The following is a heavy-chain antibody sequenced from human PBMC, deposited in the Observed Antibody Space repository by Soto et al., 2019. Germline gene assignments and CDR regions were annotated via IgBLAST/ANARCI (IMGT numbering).Heavy chain of an antibody. CDR1: GFTVSSNY. V-gene: IGHV3-53*01. J-gene: IGHJ6*02. D-gene: IGHD3-9*01. Sequence: PVGSLRLSCADSGFTVSSNYMSWVRQAPGKGLEWVSVIYSGGSTYYADSVKGRFTISRDNSKNTLYLQMNSLRAEDTAVYYCARVNGYYYYYYGMDVWGQGTTVTVSS. CDR2: IYSGGST. CDR3: ARVNGYYYYYYGMDV.